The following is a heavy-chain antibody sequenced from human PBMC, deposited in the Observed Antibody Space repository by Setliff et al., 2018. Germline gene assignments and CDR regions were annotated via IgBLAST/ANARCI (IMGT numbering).Heavy chain of an antibody. D-gene: IGHD2-2*01. CDR2: ISPGNGNT. CDR1: GYSFTSYT. J-gene: IGHJ1*01. V-gene: IGHV1-3*01. CDR3: ARGGIVVVPAVGYFQH. Sequence: ASVKVSCKASGYSFTSYTIHWARQAPGQGLEWMGWISPGNGNTAYSQKIQDRVTITRDTSASTAYMGLGSLRSEDTAVYYCARGGIVVVPAVGYFQHWGQGTLVTVSS.